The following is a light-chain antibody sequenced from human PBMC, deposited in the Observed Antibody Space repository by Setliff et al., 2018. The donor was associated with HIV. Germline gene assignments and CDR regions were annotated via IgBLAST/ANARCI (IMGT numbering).Light chain of an antibody. CDR2: EVN. CDR3: SAYAGRNNYV. CDR1: SSDVVDYHF. Sequence: QSALTQPPSASGSPGQSVTISCTGTSSDVVDYHFVSWYQHHPGKAPKLVIYEVNKRPSGVPDRFSGSKSDNTASLTVSGLQADDEADYYCSAYAGRNNYVFGSGTKVTVL. V-gene: IGLV2-8*01. J-gene: IGLJ1*01.